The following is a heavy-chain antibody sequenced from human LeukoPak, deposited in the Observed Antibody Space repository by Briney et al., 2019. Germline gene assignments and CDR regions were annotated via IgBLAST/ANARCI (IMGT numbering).Heavy chain of an antibody. CDR2: IHYSGIT. J-gene: IGHJ3*02. D-gene: IGHD2-21*01. CDR3: ARTVCGGDCYYAFDI. V-gene: IGHV4-30-4*01. CDR1: GGSISTNDYF. Sequence: NPSETLSLTCTVSGGSISTNDYFWSWIRQSPEKGLEWIGYIHYSGITKSNPSLESRLTLSVDTSKNQLSLRLTSVTAADTAVYYCARTVCGGDCYYAFDIWGQGTMVTVSS.